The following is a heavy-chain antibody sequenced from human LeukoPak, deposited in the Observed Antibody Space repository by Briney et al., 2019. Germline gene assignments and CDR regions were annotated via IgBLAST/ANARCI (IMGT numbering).Heavy chain of an antibody. CDR2: ISGSGGST. CDR3: ARSRTSGDEALAGNY. D-gene: IGHD6-19*01. V-gene: IGHV3-23*01. CDR1: GFTFSSYA. Sequence: PGGSLRLSCAASGFTFSSYAMSWVRQAPGKGLEWVSAISGSGGSTYCADSVKGRFTISRDNAKNSLYLQMNSLRAEDTAVYYCARSRTSGDEALAGNYWGQGTLVTVSS. J-gene: IGHJ4*02.